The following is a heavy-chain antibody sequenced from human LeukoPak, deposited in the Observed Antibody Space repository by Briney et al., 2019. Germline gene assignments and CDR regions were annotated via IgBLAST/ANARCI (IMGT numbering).Heavy chain of an antibody. Sequence: SETLSLTCTVSGGSISSYYWSWIRQPPGKGQEWIGYIYYSGSTNYNPSLKSRVTISVDTSKNQFSLKLSSVTAADTAVYYCARDSGYLAEYFQHWGQGTLVTVSS. CDR2: IYYSGST. CDR1: GGSISSYY. J-gene: IGHJ1*01. CDR3: ARDSGYLAEYFQH. D-gene: IGHD5-12*01. V-gene: IGHV4-59*01.